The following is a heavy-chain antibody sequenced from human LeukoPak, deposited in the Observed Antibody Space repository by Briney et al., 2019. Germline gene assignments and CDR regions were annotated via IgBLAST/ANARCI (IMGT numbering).Heavy chain of an antibody. CDR2: INPSGGST. J-gene: IGHJ4*02. D-gene: IGHD6-13*01. CDR3: ARVAAAGNYFDY. V-gene: IGHV1-46*01. Sequence: ASVKVSCKASGYTFTSYYMHWVRQAPGQGLEWMGIINPSGGSTSYAQKFQGRVTMARDTSTSTVYMELSSLRSEDTAVYYCARVAAAGNYFDYWGQGTLVTVSS. CDR1: GYTFTSYY.